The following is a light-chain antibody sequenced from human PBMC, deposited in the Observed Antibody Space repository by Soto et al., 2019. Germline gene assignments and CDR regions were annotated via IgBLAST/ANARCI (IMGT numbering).Light chain of an antibody. V-gene: IGLV2-8*01. CDR1: SSDVGGYNY. Sequence: QSALTQPPSASGSPGQSVAISCTGTSSDVGGYNYVSWYQQHPGKALKLMIYEVNKRPSGVPDRFSGSKSGNTASLTVSGLQAEDEADDYCSSYAGSSNVFGTGTKLTVL. CDR2: EVN. CDR3: SSYAGSSNV. J-gene: IGLJ1*01.